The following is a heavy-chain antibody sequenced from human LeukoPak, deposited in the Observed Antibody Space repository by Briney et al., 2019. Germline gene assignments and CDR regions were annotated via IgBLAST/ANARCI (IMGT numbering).Heavy chain of an antibody. V-gene: IGHV4-59*08. Sequence: PPETLSLTCTVSGGSISSYYWSWIRQPPGKGLEWIGYIYYSGCTNYNPSLKSRVTISVDTSKNQFSLKLSSVTAADTAVYYCARHDRLLCRAFDYWGQGTLVTVSS. CDR1: GGSISSYY. CDR2: IYYSGCT. CDR3: ARHDRLLCRAFDY. D-gene: IGHD2/OR15-2a*01. J-gene: IGHJ4*02.